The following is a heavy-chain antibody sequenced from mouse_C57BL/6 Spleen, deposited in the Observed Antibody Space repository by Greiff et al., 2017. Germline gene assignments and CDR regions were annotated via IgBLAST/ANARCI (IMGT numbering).Heavy chain of an antibody. V-gene: IGHV5-17*01. CDR1: GFTFCDYG. CDR2: ISSGSSTI. CDR3: ANTAQGPWFAY. Sequence: EVKLVESGGGLVKPGGSLKLSCAASGFTFCDYGMHWVRQAPEKGLEWVAYISSGSSTIYYADTVKGRFTISRDNAKNTLFLQMTSLRSEDTAMYYCANTAQGPWFAYWGQGTLVTVSA. J-gene: IGHJ3*01. D-gene: IGHD3-2*02.